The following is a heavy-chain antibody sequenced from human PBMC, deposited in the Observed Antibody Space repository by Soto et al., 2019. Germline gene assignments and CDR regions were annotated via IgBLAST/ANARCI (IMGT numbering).Heavy chain of an antibody. V-gene: IGHV6-1*01. J-gene: IGHJ5*02. Sequence: SQTLSLTCAISGDSVSSNSAAWNWIRQSPSRGLEWLGRTYYRSKWYNDYAVSVKSRITINPDTSKNQFSLQLNSVTPEETAVYYCARDRDYYDSSGYYVGNWFDPWGQGTLVTVSS. CDR3: ARDRDYYDSSGYYVGNWFDP. CDR1: GDSVSSNSAA. D-gene: IGHD3-22*01. CDR2: TYYRSKWYN.